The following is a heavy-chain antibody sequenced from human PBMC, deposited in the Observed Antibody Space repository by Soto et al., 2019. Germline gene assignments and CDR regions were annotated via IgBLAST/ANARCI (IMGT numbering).Heavy chain of an antibody. CDR2: ISWGDDK. J-gene: IGHJ5*02. CDR1: GFSLSTSGVG. D-gene: IGHD3-3*01. Sequence: SGPTLVKPTQTLTLTCTFSGFSLSTSGVGVGWIRQPPGKALEWLALISWGDDKRYSPSLKGRRTITKDTSKNQGGLPMTNMDPVDTDTYYCAHRVLRFLEDNWFDPWGQGTLVTVSS. V-gene: IGHV2-5*02. CDR3: AHRVLRFLEDNWFDP.